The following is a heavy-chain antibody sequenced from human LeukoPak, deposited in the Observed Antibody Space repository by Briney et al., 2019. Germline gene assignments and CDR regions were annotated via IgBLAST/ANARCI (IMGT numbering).Heavy chain of an antibody. CDR2: ICHSGST. D-gene: IGHD6-13*01. CDR1: GGSISSSNW. J-gene: IGHJ4*02. Sequence: PSETLSLTCADSGGSISSSNWWSWVRQPPGKGLEWIGEICHSGSTNYNPSLKSRVTISVDKSKNQFSLKLSSVTAADTAVYYCAREGIAAAGTPLDYWGQGTLVTVSS. V-gene: IGHV4-4*02. CDR3: AREGIAAAGTPLDY.